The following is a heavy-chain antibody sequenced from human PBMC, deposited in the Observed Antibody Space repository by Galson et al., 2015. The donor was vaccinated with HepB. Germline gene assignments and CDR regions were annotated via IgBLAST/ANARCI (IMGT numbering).Heavy chain of an antibody. Sequence: SVTVSCKASGSTFTSYGISWVRQAPGQGLEWMGWISAYNGNTTYAQKLQGKVTMTTDTSTSTAYMELSSLRSDDTAVYYCAGRRRNSTTGSAPFDYSCPGTLVTASS. CDR3: AGRRRNSTTGSAPFDY. J-gene: IGHJ4*02. V-gene: IGHV1-18*04. CDR1: GSTFTSYG. CDR2: ISAYNGNT. D-gene: IGHD6-13*01.